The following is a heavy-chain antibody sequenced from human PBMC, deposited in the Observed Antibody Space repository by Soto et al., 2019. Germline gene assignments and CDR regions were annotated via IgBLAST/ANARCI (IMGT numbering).Heavy chain of an antibody. CDR3: ARRYGDSFDY. CDR2: IYYSGST. D-gene: IGHD4-17*01. Sequence: SETLSLTCTVSGGSISSYYLSWIRQPPGKGLEWIGYIYYSGSTNYNPSLKSRVTISVDTSKNQFSLKLSSVTAADTAVYYCARRYGDSFDYWGQGTLVTVSS. V-gene: IGHV4-59*01. J-gene: IGHJ4*02. CDR1: GGSISSYY.